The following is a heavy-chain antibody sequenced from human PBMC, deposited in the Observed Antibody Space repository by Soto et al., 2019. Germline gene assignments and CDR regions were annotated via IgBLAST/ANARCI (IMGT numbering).Heavy chain of an antibody. CDR3: ARGYSPALGAPWARVNWFDP. CDR1: GVSMSNYY. J-gene: IGHJ5*02. CDR2: IYYIGST. D-gene: IGHD1-26*01. Sequence: SDTLSLTCTVSGVSMSNYYWSCIRQPPGRGLEGIGYIYYIGSTNYNPSLKSRVTMSVDTSRNQLSLNLTSVTAADTAVYYCARGYSPALGAPWARVNWFDPWGQGTLVTVS. V-gene: IGHV4-59*01.